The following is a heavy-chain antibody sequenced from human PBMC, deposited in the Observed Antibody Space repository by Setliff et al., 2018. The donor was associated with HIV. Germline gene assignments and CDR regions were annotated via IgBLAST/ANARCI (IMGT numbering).Heavy chain of an antibody. V-gene: IGHV4-38-2*01. D-gene: IGHD6-19*01. J-gene: IGHJ4*02. CDR2: IYYSGST. Sequence: SETLSLTCAVSGYSVSSGYYWGWIRQPPGKGLEWIASIYYSGSTYYNPSLKSRVTISVDTSKNQFSLKLSSVTAADTAVYYCARRHSGSPYYFDYWGQGTLVTVS. CDR3: ARRHSGSPYYFDY. CDR1: GYSVSSGYY.